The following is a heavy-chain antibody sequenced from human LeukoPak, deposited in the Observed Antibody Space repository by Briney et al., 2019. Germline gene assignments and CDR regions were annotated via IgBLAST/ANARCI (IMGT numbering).Heavy chain of an antibody. CDR1: GGSFSGYY. J-gene: IGHJ4*02. CDR2: INHSGST. V-gene: IGHV4-34*01. CDR3: ARVQKTLYYYDSSSSLGY. Sequence: PSETLSLTCAVYGGSFSGYYWSWIRQPPGKGLEWIGEINHSGSTNYNPSLKSRVTISVDTSKNQFSLKLSSVTAADTAVYYCARVQKTLYYYDSSSSLGYWGQGTLVTVSS. D-gene: IGHD3-22*01.